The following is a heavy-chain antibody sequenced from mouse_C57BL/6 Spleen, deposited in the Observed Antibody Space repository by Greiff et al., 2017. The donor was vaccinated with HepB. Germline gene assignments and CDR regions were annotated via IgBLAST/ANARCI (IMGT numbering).Heavy chain of an antibody. CDR1: GFTFSSYG. V-gene: IGHV5-6*02. J-gene: IGHJ4*01. CDR2: ISSGGSYT. Sequence: EVKLVESGGDLVKPGGSLKLSCAASGFTFSSYGMSWVRQTPDKRLEWVATISSGGSYTYYPDSVKGRFTISRDNAKNTLYLQMSSLKSEDTAMYYCARLDYDYDVGYAMDYWGQGTSVTVSS. CDR3: ARLDYDYDVGYAMDY. D-gene: IGHD2-4*01.